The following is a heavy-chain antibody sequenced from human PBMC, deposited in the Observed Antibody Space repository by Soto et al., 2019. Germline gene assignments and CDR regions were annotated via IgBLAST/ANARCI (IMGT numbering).Heavy chain of an antibody. Sequence: EVQLLGSGGGLVQPGGSLRLSCAASGFTFSSYAMRWVRQAPGKGLEWVSGISGSGVSTHYADSVKGRFTISRDKSKNTLYLQMNRLRAEDTAVYYCAKEVGYSSGSDYFDYWGQGTLVTVSS. V-gene: IGHV3-23*01. J-gene: IGHJ4*02. CDR3: AKEVGYSSGSDYFDY. D-gene: IGHD6-19*01. CDR1: GFTFSSYA. CDR2: ISGSGVST.